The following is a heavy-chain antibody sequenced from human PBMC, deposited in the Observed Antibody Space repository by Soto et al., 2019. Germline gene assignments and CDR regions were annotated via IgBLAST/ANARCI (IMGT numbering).Heavy chain of an antibody. CDR1: GFTFSSYA. V-gene: IGHV3-23*01. CDR2: ISGSGGST. CDR3: AKEPSRVATIYYYYYMDV. Sequence: GGSLRLSCAASGFTFSSYAMSWVRQAPGKGLEWVSAISGSGGSTYYADSVKGRFTISRDNSKNTLYLQMNSLRAEETAVYYCAKEPSRVATIYYYYYMDVWGKGTTVTVSS. D-gene: IGHD5-12*01. J-gene: IGHJ6*03.